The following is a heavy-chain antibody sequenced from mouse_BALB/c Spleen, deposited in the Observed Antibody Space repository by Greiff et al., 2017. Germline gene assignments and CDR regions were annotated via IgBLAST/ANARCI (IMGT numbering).Heavy chain of an antibody. CDR2: IDPENGNT. J-gene: IGHJ4*01. Sequence: VQLQQSGAELVRPGALVKLSCKASGFNIKDYYMHWVKQRPEQGLEWIGWIDPENGNTIYDPKFQGKASITADTSSNTAYLQLSSLTSEDTAVYYCALSYYYGSSPYAMDYCGQGTSVTVSS. CDR3: ALSYYYGSSPYAMDY. V-gene: IGHV14-1*02. CDR1: GFNIKDYY. D-gene: IGHD1-1*01.